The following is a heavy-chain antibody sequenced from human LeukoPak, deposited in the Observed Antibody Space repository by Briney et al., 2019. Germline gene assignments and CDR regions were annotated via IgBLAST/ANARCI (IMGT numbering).Heavy chain of an antibody. D-gene: IGHD3-9*01. CDR2: INPKSGGT. CDR1: GYTFTGYY. V-gene: IGHV1-2*02. J-gene: IGHJ4*02. CDR3: AREGGQLRYFDWFGTESLDC. Sequence: ASVKVSCNASGYTFTGYYMHWVRQAPGQGLEWVVWINPKSGGTNYAQKFQGRVTMTRDTSISTAYMELSRLRSDDTAVYYCAREGGQLRYFDWFGTESLDCWGQGTLVTVSS.